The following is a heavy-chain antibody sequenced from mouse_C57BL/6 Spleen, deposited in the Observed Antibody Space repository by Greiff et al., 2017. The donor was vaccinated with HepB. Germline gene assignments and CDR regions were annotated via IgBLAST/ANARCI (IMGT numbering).Heavy chain of an antibody. CDR3: VRDKSNYWYFEV. CDR1: GFTFNTYA. Sequence: EVQRVESGGGLVQPKGSLKLSCAASGFTFNTYAMHWVRQAPGKGVEWVARIRSKSSNYATYYADSVKDRITISRNDSQSMLNLQMNDLKTEDTAMYYCVRDKSNYWYFEVWGTGTTVTVAS. V-gene: IGHV10-3*01. J-gene: IGHJ1*03. D-gene: IGHD1-3*01. CDR2: IRSKSSNYAT.